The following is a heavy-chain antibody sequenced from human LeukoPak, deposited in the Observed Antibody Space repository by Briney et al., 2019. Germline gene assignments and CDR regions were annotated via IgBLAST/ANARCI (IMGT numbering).Heavy chain of an antibody. J-gene: IGHJ2*01. CDR1: GGSISSSSYY. CDR3: ARAATNWYFDL. CDR2: IYYSGST. D-gene: IGHD5-24*01. V-gene: IGHV4-39*07. Sequence: PSETLFLTCTVSGGSISSSSYYWGWIRQPPGKGLEWIGSIYYSGSTYYNPSLKSRVTISVDTSKNQFSLKLSSVTAADTAVYYCARAATNWYFDLWGRGTLVTVSS.